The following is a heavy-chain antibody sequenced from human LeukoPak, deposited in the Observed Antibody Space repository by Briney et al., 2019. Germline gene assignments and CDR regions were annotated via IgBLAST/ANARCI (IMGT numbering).Heavy chain of an antibody. J-gene: IGHJ5*02. CDR1: GFTFSDYY. V-gene: IGHV3-11*01. Sequence: PGGSLRLSCAASGFTFSDYYMSWIRQAPGKGLEWVSYISSSGSTIYYADSVKGRFTISRDNAKNSLYLQMNSLRAEDTAVYYCARVNTYYDFWGGPINWFDPWGQGTLVTVSS. CDR3: ARVNTYYDFWGGPINWFDP. CDR2: ISSSGSTI. D-gene: IGHD3-3*01.